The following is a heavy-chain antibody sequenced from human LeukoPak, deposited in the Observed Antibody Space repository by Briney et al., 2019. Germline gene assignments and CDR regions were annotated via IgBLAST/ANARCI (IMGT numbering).Heavy chain of an antibody. CDR2: INHSGST. D-gene: IGHD3-10*01. J-gene: IGHJ5*02. CDR3: ARGRTRSVRGSGSYLNWFDP. V-gene: IGHV4-34*01. Sequence: PSETLSLTCAVYGGSFSGYYWSWIRQPPGKGLEWIGEINHSGSTYSNPSLKSRVTISVDTSKNQFSLKLSSVTAADTAVYYCARGRTRSVRGSGSYLNWFDPWGQGTLVTVSS. CDR1: GGSFSGYY.